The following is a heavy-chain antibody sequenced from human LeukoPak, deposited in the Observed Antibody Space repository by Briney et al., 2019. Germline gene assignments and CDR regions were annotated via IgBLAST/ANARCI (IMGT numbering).Heavy chain of an antibody. Sequence: PGRSLRLYCAASGFTFSSYAMHWVRQAPGKGLEWVAVISYDGSNKYYADSVKGRFTISRDNSKNTLYLQMNSLRAEDTAVYYCARDVGSSSSAALDYWGQGTLVTVSS. CDR1: GFTFSSYA. J-gene: IGHJ4*02. D-gene: IGHD6-13*01. V-gene: IGHV3-30*04. CDR2: ISYDGSNK. CDR3: ARDVGSSSSAALDY.